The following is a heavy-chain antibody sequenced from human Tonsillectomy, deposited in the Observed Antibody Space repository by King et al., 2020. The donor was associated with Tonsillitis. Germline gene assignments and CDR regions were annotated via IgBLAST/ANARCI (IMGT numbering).Heavy chain of an antibody. J-gene: IGHJ4*02. CDR2: IYYAGST. V-gene: IGHV4-39*01. D-gene: IGHD6-19*01. CDR1: GGPITRSIYY. Sequence: QLQESGPGLVKPSETLSLTCTVSGGPITRSIYYWGWIRQPPGKGLEWIGSIYYAGSTYNNPSLESRLTMSVDTSKNQFSLKLGSVTAADTAVYYCARQEATGWPTFFDSWGQGTLVTVSS. CDR3: ARQEATGWPTFFDS.